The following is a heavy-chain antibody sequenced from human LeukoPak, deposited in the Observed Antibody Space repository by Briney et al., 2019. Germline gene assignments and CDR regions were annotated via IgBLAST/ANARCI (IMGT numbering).Heavy chain of an antibody. Sequence: SETLSLTCTVSGGSISSSSYYWGWIRQPPGKGLEWIGSIYHSGSTYYNPSLKSRVTISVDTSKNQFSLKLSSVTAADTAVYYCASFGVHYEILTGYSSGYYFDYWGQGTLVTVSS. J-gene: IGHJ4*02. CDR3: ASFGVHYEILTGYSSGYYFDY. CDR1: GGSISSSSYY. V-gene: IGHV4-39*07. CDR2: IYHSGST. D-gene: IGHD3-9*01.